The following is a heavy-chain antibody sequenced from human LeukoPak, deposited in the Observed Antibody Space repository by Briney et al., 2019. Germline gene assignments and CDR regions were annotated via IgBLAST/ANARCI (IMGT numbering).Heavy chain of an antibody. CDR3: AARRTAPNYDFWSGPAGPFDY. J-gene: IGHJ4*02. D-gene: IGHD3-3*01. V-gene: IGHV1-2*02. Sequence: ASVKVSCKASGGTFSSYAISWVRQAPGQGLEWMGWINPNSGGTNYAQKFQGRVTMTRDTSISTAYMELSRLRSDDTAVYYCAARRTAPNYDFWSGPAGPFDYWGQGTLVTVSS. CDR1: GGTFSSYA. CDR2: INPNSGGT.